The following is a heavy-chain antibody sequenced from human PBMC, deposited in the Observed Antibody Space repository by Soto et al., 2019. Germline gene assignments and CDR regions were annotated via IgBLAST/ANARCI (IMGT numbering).Heavy chain of an antibody. CDR3: AREVQVHTPAFVY. D-gene: IGHD3-10*01. CDR1: GGTFNTYA. CDR2: ISPMFGAA. Sequence: QVQLVQSGAEMKKPGSSVKVSCQSSGGTFNTYAMNWVRQAPGQGPEWMGDISPMFGAANYAPKFQGRVTMTADASTGTAYMQLSSWTSEDTALYFCAREVQVHTPAFVYWGQGTLVTVSS. J-gene: IGHJ4*02. V-gene: IGHV1-69*19.